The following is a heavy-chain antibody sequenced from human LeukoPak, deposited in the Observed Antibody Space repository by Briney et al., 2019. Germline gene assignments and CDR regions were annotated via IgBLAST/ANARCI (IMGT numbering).Heavy chain of an antibody. J-gene: IGHJ4*02. CDR3: ARDGRGYYFDY. V-gene: IGHV4-59*01. CDR2: IYYSGST. Sequence: SETLSLTCTVSGGSINSYYWSWIRQPPGRGLEWIGYIYYSGSTNYNPSLKSRVTISVDTSKNQFSLRLSSVTAADTAVYYCARDGRGYYFDYWGQGTLVTVSS. CDR1: GGSINSYY. D-gene: IGHD3-16*01.